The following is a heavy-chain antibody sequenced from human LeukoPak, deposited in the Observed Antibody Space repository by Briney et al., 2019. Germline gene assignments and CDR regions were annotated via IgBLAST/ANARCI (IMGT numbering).Heavy chain of an antibody. Sequence: PSETLSLTCTVSGGSISSSSYYWGWIRQPPGRGLEWIGSIYYSGSTYYNPSLKSRVTISVDTSKNQFSLKLSSVTAADTAVYYCASDWGAVAVDYWGQGTLVTVSS. D-gene: IGHD6-19*01. J-gene: IGHJ4*02. CDR1: GGSISSSSYY. V-gene: IGHV4-39*07. CDR2: IYYSGST. CDR3: ASDWGAVAVDY.